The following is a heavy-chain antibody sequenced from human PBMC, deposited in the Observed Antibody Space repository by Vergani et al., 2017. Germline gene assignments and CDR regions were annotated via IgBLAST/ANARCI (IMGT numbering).Heavy chain of an antibody. D-gene: IGHD3/OR15-3a*01. CDR1: GFTFSSYA. V-gene: IGHV3-23*01. CDR2: ISGSGGST. J-gene: IGHJ6*03. CDR3: AKGTGYPLFEAFATYYYYYMDV. Sequence: EVQLLESGGDLVQPGGSLRLSCAASGFTFSSYAMSWVRQAPGKGLEWVSAISGSGGSTYYADSVKGRFTISRDNSKNTLYLQMNSLRAEDTAVYYCAKGTGYPLFEAFATYYYYYMDVWGKGTTVTVSS.